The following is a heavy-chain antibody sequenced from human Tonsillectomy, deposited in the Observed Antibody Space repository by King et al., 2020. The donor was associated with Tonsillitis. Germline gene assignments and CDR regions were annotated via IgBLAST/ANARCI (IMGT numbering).Heavy chain of an antibody. CDR2: IYSGSST. CDR1: GFTVSNNY. J-gene: IGHJ6*02. D-gene: IGHD2-2*01. CDR3: ARDCSSTSCYAAYYYGMDV. Sequence: VQLVESGGGLIQPGGSLRLSCAASGFTVSNNYMSWVRQAPGKGLEWVSIIYSGSSTYYADSVKGRFTISRDNSKNTLYLQMNSLRAEDTAVYYCARDCSSTSCYAAYYYGMDVWGQGTTVTVSS. V-gene: IGHV3-53*01.